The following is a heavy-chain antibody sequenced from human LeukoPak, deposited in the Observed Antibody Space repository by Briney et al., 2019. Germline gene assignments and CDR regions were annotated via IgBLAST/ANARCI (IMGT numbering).Heavy chain of an antibody. CDR3: ARGPVPATAAAVDAFDI. J-gene: IGHJ3*02. CDR2: ISAYNGNT. D-gene: IGHD2-2*01. Sequence: ASVKVSCKASGYTFTSYGISWVRQAPGQGLEWMGWISAYNGNTNYAQKLQGRVTMTRDMSTSTVYMELSSLRSEDTAVYYCARGPVPATAAAVDAFDIWGQGTMVTVSS. V-gene: IGHV1-18*01. CDR1: GYTFTSYG.